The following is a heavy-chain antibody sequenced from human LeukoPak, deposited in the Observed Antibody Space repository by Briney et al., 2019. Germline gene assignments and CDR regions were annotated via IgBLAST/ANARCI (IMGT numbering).Heavy chain of an antibody. CDR3: ARDFSLQLFDY. J-gene: IGHJ4*02. CDR2: IWSDGSYK. Sequence: PGGSLGLSCAASGFTFSSYGFHWVRQAPGKGLEWVAVIWSDGSYKYYADSVKGRFTISRDDSKNTLYLQMNSLRAEDTAVYYCARDFSLQLFDYWGQGTLVTVFS. D-gene: IGHD5-24*01. V-gene: IGHV3-33*01. CDR1: GFTFSSYG.